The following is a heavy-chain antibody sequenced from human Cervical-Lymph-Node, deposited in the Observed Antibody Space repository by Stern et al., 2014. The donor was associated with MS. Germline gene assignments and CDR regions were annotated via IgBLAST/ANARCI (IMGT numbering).Heavy chain of an antibody. V-gene: IGHV1-2*02. D-gene: IGHD3-3*01. Sequence: VQLVESGAELKAPGASMKVSCRASGYIFTDYYLHWVRQAPGQGLEWLGWINPNSGGTNYAQNFQGRVTMTRDTSISTAYMELRWLGYADTAVYYCARGSGTAYDLRGDYWGQGTLVTVSS. J-gene: IGHJ4*01. CDR3: ARGSGTAYDLRGDY. CDR1: GYIFTDYY. CDR2: INPNSGGT.